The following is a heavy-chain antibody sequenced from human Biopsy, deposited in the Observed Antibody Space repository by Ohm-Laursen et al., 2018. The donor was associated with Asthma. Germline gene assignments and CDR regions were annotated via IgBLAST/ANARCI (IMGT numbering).Heavy chain of an antibody. CDR1: GGSISSFY. Sequence: SETLSLTCSVYGGSISSFYWSWIRQSPEKGLEWMGYVYWTGSTNYNPSLKSRVSISIDTSKNQFSLKLSSVTAADTAVYYCARAQDYYDSRGYYRSSDYWGQGTLVTVSS. V-gene: IGHV4-59*12. CDR3: ARAQDYYDSRGYYRSSDY. J-gene: IGHJ4*02. D-gene: IGHD3-22*01. CDR2: VYWTGST.